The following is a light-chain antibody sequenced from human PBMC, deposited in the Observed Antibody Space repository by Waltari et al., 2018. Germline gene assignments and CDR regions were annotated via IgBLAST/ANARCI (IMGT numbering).Light chain of an antibody. CDR2: YDN. V-gene: IGLV3-21*04. Sequence: YVVTQPPSVSVTPGQTAPLTCGGENIETKSVTWYQQKPGQAPFLVMFYDNDRPAGIPERFSGSNSGNTATLTINWVEAGDEADYHCQVWDDFIDSGVFGGGTRLSVL. CDR3: QVWDDFIDSGV. CDR1: NIETKS. J-gene: IGLJ3*02.